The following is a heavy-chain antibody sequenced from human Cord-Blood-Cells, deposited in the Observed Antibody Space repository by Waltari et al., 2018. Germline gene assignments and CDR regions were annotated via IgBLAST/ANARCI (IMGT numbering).Heavy chain of an antibody. J-gene: IGHJ3*02. D-gene: IGHD5-12*01. Sequence: QVQLVQSGAAVKKPGASAKVTCKASGYTFTGYYMHWVRQAPGQGLEWMGWINPNSGGTNYAQKFQGRVTMTRDTSISTAYMELSRLRSDDTAVYYCARSIVATIKYAFDIWGQGTMVTVSS. V-gene: IGHV1-2*02. CDR2: INPNSGGT. CDR1: GYTFTGYY. CDR3: ARSIVATIKYAFDI.